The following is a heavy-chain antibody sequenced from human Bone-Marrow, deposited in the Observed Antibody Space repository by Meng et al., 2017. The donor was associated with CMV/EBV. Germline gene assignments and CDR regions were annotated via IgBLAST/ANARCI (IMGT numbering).Heavy chain of an antibody. CDR1: GFTFSSYS. D-gene: IGHD2/OR15-2a*01. CDR2: MNEDGSKK. CDR3: ARAFLDS. Sequence: GESLKISCAASGFTFSSYSMNWVRQAPGKGLEWVANMNEDGSKKYYVDSVRGRFTISRDNAQNFLYLQINSLRAEDSAVYYCARAFLDSWGLGTLVTVSS. J-gene: IGHJ4*02. V-gene: IGHV3-7*01.